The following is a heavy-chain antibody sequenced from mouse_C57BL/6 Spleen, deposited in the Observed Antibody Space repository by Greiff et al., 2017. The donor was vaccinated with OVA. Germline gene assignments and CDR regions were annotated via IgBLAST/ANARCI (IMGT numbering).Heavy chain of an antibody. D-gene: IGHD2-4*01. Sequence: VQLQQSGAELVRPGASVKLSCTASGFNIKDDYMHWVKQRPEQGLEWIGWIDPENGDTEYASKFQGKATITADTSSNTAYLQLSSLTSEDTAVYYCTTPTVTGYFDYWGQGTTLTVSS. J-gene: IGHJ2*01. V-gene: IGHV14-4*01. CDR3: TTPTVTGYFDY. CDR1: GFNIKDDY. CDR2: IDPENGDT.